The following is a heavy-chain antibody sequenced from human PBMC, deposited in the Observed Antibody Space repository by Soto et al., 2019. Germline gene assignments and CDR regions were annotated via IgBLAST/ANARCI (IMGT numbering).Heavy chain of an antibody. V-gene: IGHV1-8*01. J-gene: IGHJ5*02. CDR3: ARERGSGSYYTPWFDP. CDR2: MNPNSGNT. CDR1: GYTFTSYD. Sequence: QVQLVQSGAEVKKPGASVKVSCKASGYTFTSYDINWVRQATGQGLEWMGWMNPNSGNTGYAQKCPGRVTMTRNTSISTAYMELSSLRSEDTAVYYCARERGSGSYYTPWFDPWGQGTLVTVSS. D-gene: IGHD3-10*01.